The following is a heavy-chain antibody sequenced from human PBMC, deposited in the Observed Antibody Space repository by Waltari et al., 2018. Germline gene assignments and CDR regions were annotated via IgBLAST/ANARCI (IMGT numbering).Heavy chain of an antibody. D-gene: IGHD5-12*01. Sequence: QLQLQESGPGPVKPSETLSLTCSVSGGSIAPPKHSWSWIRQPPGQGLEWIGTISYAGTTYTNPSLRSRLTMSRDTSKNQLSLTLGSTTAADTAVYYCATYIGASVGTAAFDVWGQGTMVTVSS. J-gene: IGHJ3*01. CDR1: GGSIAPPKHS. CDR2: ISYAGTT. CDR3: ATYIGASVGTAAFDV. V-gene: IGHV4-39*01.